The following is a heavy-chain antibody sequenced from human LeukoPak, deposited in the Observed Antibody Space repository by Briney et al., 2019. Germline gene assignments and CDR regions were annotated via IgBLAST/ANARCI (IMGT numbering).Heavy chain of an antibody. J-gene: IGHJ4*02. Sequence: GESPKISCKGSGYSFTTYWVGWVRQMPGKGLEWMGIIYPGDSDTRYSPSFQGQVTISADKSINTAYLQWSSLKASGSAMYYCAGRGRNTELFEYWGQGTLVTVSS. V-gene: IGHV5-51*01. CDR3: AGRGRNTELFEY. CDR2: IYPGDSDT. CDR1: GYSFTTYW. D-gene: IGHD2-8*02.